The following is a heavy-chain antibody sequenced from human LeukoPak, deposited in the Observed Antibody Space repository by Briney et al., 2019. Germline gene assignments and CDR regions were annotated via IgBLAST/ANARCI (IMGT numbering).Heavy chain of an antibody. J-gene: IGHJ4*02. CDR2: IYYSGST. Sequence: SETLSLTCTVSGGSVSSGSYYWSWIRQPPGKGLAWIGYIYYSGSTNYNPSLKSRVTISVDTSKNQFSLKLSSVTAADTAVYYCAKDLSYGSDYFDYWGQGTLVTVSS. V-gene: IGHV4-61*01. CDR3: AKDLSYGSDYFDY. D-gene: IGHD5-18*01. CDR1: GGSVSSGSYY.